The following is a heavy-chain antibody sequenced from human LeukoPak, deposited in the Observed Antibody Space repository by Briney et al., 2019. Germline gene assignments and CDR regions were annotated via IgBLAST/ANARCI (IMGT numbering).Heavy chain of an antibody. Sequence: ASVKVSCKASGGTYSSYAISWVRQAPGQGLEWMGRIIPIFGTANYAQKFQGRVTITTDESTSTAYMELSSLRSEDSAVYYCARGEGIAAVGRDDYWGQGTLVTVSS. CDR3: ARGEGIAAVGRDDY. CDR1: GGTYSSYA. J-gene: IGHJ4*02. CDR2: IIPIFGTA. V-gene: IGHV1-69*05. D-gene: IGHD6-13*01.